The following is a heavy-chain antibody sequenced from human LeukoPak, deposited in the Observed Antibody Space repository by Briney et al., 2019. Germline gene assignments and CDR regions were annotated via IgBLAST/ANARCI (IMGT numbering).Heavy chain of an antibody. CDR2: IYHSGST. CDR3: ARGHTFGGVKGLFDY. J-gene: IGHJ4*02. D-gene: IGHD3-16*01. CDR1: GGSISSGGYS. V-gene: IGHV4-30-2*01. Sequence: SQTLSPTCAVSGGSISSGGYSWSWIRQPPGKGLEWIGYIYHSGSTYYNPSLKSRVTISVDRSKNQFSLKLSSVTAADTAVYYCARGHTFGGVKGLFDYWGQGTLVTVSS.